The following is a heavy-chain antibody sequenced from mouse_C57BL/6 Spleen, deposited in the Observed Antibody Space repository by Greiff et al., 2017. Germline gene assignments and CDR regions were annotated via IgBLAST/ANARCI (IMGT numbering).Heavy chain of an antibody. CDR3: ARHKGSCYNYFDY. V-gene: IGHV5-12*01. CDR2: ISNGGGST. D-gene: IGHD2-12*01. CDR1: GFTFSDYY. Sequence: EVQVVESGGGLVQPGGSLKLSCAASGFTFSDYYMYWVRQTPEKRLEWVAYISNGGGSTYYPDTVKGRFTISRDNAKNTLYLQMSRLKSEDTAMYYCARHKGSCYNYFDYWGQGTTLTVSS. J-gene: IGHJ2*01.